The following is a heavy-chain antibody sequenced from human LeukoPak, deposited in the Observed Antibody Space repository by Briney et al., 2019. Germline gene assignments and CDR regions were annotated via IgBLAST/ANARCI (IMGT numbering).Heavy chain of an antibody. V-gene: IGHV3-7*01. J-gene: IGHJ4*02. CDR2: IKQDGSEK. CDR1: GFTLSSYW. CDR3: ARDGGDDVYFDY. Sequence: GGSLRLSCAASGFTLSSYWMSWVRQAPGKGLEWVANIKQDGSEKYYVDSVKGRFTISRDNAKNSLYLQMNSLRAEDTAVYYCARDGGDDVYFDYWGQGTLVTVSS. D-gene: IGHD3-16*01.